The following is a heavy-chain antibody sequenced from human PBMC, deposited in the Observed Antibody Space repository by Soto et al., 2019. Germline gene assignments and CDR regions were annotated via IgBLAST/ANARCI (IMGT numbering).Heavy chain of an antibody. CDR1: GYSVSDSNW. D-gene: IGHD6-19*01. V-gene: IGHV4-28*01. CDR2: IYNSGST. Sequence: PSETLSLTCAVSGYSVSDSNWWGWIRQPPGKGLEWMGHIYNSGSTYYKSSLKGRVTMSIDTSKNQFSLRLYSVTAVDTAVYYCARKYGIPVAGTFDYWGQGILGTVSS. J-gene: IGHJ4*02. CDR3: ARKYGIPVAGTFDY.